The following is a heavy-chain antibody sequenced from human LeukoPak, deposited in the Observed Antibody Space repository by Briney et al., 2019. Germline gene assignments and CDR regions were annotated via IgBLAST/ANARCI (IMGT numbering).Heavy chain of an antibody. CDR1: GFTFSSYS. Sequence: GGSLRLSCAASGFTFSSYSMNWIRQAPGKGLEWVSSISSSSSYIYYADSVKGRFTISRDNAKNSLYLRMNSLRAEDTAVYYCARDLGTTVTTYLDYWGQGTLVTVSS. CDR2: ISSSSSYI. D-gene: IGHD4-17*01. CDR3: ARDLGTTVTTYLDY. V-gene: IGHV3-21*01. J-gene: IGHJ4*02.